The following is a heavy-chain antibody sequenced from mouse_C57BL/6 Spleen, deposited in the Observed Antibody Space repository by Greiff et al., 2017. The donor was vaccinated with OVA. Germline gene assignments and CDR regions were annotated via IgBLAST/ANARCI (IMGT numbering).Heavy chain of an antibody. Sequence: VQLQQSGAELARPGASVKMSCKASGYTFTSYTMHWVKQRPGQGLEWIGYINPSSGYTKYNQKFKDKATLTADKSSSTAYMQPSSLTSEDSAVYYCARRKITTGYFDVWGTGTTVTVSS. J-gene: IGHJ1*03. V-gene: IGHV1-4*01. CDR3: ARRKITTGYFDV. CDR1: GYTFTSYT. D-gene: IGHD1-1*01. CDR2: INPSSGYT.